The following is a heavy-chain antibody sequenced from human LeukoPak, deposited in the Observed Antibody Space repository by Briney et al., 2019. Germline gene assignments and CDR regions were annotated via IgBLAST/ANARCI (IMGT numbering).Heavy chain of an antibody. V-gene: IGHV3-30-3*01. J-gene: IGHJ4*02. D-gene: IGHD1-26*01. Sequence: QAGGSLRLSCAASGFSFSHYALPWVRQAPGKGLEWLAFISYDGNVKYYADSVKGRFTVSRDDSKITRYLQMSSLRTEDTALYYCASDFSTKYSQDYWGQGTLVTVSS. CDR2: ISYDGNVK. CDR1: GFSFSHYA. CDR3: ASDFSTKYSQDY.